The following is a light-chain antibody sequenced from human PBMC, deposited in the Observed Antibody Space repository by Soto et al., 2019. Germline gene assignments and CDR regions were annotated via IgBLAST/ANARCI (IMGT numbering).Light chain of an antibody. CDR1: SSDVGGYNY. J-gene: IGLJ1*01. CDR2: EVS. Sequence: QSVLTQPASVSGSPGQSITISCTGTSSDVGGYNYVSWYQQHPGKAPKLMIYEVSNRPSGDSNRFSGSKSGNTASLTISELQAEDEADYYCSSYTSSSTLVFGSGTKVTVL. CDR3: SSYTSSSTLV. V-gene: IGLV2-14*01.